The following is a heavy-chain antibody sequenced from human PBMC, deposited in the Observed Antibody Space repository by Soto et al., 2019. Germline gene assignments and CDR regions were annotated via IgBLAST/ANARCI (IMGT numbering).Heavy chain of an antibody. D-gene: IGHD2-15*01. CDR2: IYKSATT. CDR1: GVSISTVAYC. Sequence: PSETLSLTCSVSGVSISTVAYCWARIPQPKGQALEYIGYIYKSATTYYNPSFESRVAISLDTSKSQFSLNVTSVTAADTAVYFCARGRYCLTGRCFPNWFDSWGQGTLVTVSS. CDR3: ARGRYCLTGRCFPNWFDS. J-gene: IGHJ5*01. V-gene: IGHV4-30-4*01.